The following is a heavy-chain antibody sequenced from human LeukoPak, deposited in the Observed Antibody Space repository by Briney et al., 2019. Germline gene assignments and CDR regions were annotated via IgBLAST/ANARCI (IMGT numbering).Heavy chain of an antibody. D-gene: IGHD6-19*01. V-gene: IGHV1-69*05. J-gene: IGHJ6*03. CDR2: IIPIFGTA. Sequence: SVKVSCKASGGTFSSYAISWVRQAPGQGLEWMGGIIPIFGTAIYAQKFQGRVTITTDESTSTAYMELSSLRSEDTAVYYCARGPAVAGRTRYSYMDVWGKGTTVTVSS. CDR3: ARGPAVAGRTRYSYMDV. CDR1: GGTFSSYA.